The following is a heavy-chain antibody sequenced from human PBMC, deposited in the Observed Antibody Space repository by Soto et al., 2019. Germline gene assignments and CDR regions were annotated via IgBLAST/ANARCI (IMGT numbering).Heavy chain of an antibody. Sequence: QVQLVQSGAEVKKPGSSVKVSCKASGGTFSSYAISWVRQAPGQGLEWMGGIIPISGTANYAQKFQSRVTITADESTSTAYMELSSLRSEDTAVYYCARSQGSSTSLEIYYYYYYGMDVWGQVTTVTVSS. CDR3: ARSQGSSTSLEIYYYYYYGMDV. CDR1: GGTFSSYA. J-gene: IGHJ6*02. CDR2: IIPISGTA. D-gene: IGHD2-2*01. V-gene: IGHV1-69*01.